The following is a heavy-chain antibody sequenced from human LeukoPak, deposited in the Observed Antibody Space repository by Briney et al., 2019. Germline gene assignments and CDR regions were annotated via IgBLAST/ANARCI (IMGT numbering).Heavy chain of an antibody. Sequence: GGSLRLSCVASGFSFGDHAMSWVRQAPGKGLEWVSAISGSGGSTYYADSVKGRFTISRDNSKNTLYLQMNSLRAEDTAVYYCAKESQRELRYFDWIPDYWGQGTLVTVSS. CDR1: GFSFGDHA. D-gene: IGHD3-9*01. CDR2: ISGSGGST. CDR3: AKESQRELRYFDWIPDY. J-gene: IGHJ4*02. V-gene: IGHV3-23*01.